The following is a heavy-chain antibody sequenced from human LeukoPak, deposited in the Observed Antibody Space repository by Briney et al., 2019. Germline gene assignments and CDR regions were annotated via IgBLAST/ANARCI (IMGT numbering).Heavy chain of an antibody. CDR1: EVTFSTYA. D-gene: IGHD6-19*01. Sequence: PGGSLRLSCAASEVTFSTYAMSWVRQAPGKGLEWVSAISRAGGSTYYADSVKGRFTISRHNSKNTLYLQMNSLRAEDTALYYCTKINRGEVAGHFDFWGQGTLVTVSS. CDR3: TKINRGEVAGHFDF. V-gene: IGHV3-23*01. CDR2: ISRAGGST. J-gene: IGHJ4*02.